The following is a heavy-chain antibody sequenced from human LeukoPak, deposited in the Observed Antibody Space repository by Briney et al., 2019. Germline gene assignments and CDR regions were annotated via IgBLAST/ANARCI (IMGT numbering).Heavy chain of an antibody. D-gene: IGHD5-18*01. Sequence: GGSLRLSCAASGFTFSSYAMHWVRQTPGKGLEWVAVISYDGSNKYYADSVKGRFTISRDSSKNTLYLQMNSLRAEDTALYYCAKESGYSYGYAFDIWGQGTMVTVSS. CDR2: ISYDGSNK. CDR1: GFTFSSYA. J-gene: IGHJ3*02. CDR3: AKESGYSYGYAFDI. V-gene: IGHV3-30*04.